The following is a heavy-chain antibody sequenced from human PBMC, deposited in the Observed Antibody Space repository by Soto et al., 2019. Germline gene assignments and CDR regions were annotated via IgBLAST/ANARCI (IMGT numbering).Heavy chain of an antibody. Sequence: PGGSLRLSCAASGFTFSSYWMSWVRQAPGKGLEWVANIKQDGSEKYYVDSVKGRFTISRDNAKNSLYLQMNSLRAEDTAVYYCARDPRYYYDSSGYYGVAWFDYWGQGTLVTVSS. CDR3: ARDPRYYYDSSGYYGVAWFDY. CDR1: GFTFSSYW. CDR2: IKQDGSEK. D-gene: IGHD3-22*01. V-gene: IGHV3-7*01. J-gene: IGHJ4*02.